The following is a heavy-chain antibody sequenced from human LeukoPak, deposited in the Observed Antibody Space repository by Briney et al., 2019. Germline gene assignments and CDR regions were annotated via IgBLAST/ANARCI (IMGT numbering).Heavy chain of an antibody. V-gene: IGHV3-33*08. CDR2: IWYDGSNK. D-gene: IGHD2-2*01. CDR1: GFTFSSYG. Sequence: GGSLRLSCAASGFTFSSYGMHWVRQAPGKGLEWVAVIWYDGSNKYYADSVKGRFTIPRDNSKNTLYLQMNSLRAEDTAVYYCAVLGYCSSTNCYGFDIWGQGTMVTVSS. CDR3: AVLGYCSSTNCYGFDI. J-gene: IGHJ3*02.